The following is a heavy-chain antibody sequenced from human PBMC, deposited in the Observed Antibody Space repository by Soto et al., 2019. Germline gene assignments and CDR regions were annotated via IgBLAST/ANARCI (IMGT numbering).Heavy chain of an antibody. CDR3: ARVHSSGWYDPLPYYYYGMDV. Sequence: GGSLRLSCAASGFTFSSYGMHWVRQAPGKGLEWVAVIWYDGSNKYYADSVKGRFTISRDNSKNTLYLQMNSLRAEDTAVYYCARVHSSGWYDPLPYYYYGMDVWGQGTTVTVSS. CDR2: IWYDGSNK. J-gene: IGHJ6*02. V-gene: IGHV3-33*01. CDR1: GFTFSSYG. D-gene: IGHD6-19*01.